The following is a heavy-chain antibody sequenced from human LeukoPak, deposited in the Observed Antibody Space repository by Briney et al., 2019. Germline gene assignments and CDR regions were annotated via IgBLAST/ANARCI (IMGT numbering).Heavy chain of an antibody. CDR2: ISSSGST. CDR3: ARDLDWNYADY. V-gene: IGHV4-4*07. CDR1: GGSISSYY. D-gene: IGHD1-7*01. Sequence: SETLSLTCTVSGGSISSYYWSWIRQPAGKRLEWIGRISSSGSTNYNPSLRSRVTMSVDSSKNQFSLILISVTAADTAVYYCARDLDWNYADYWGQGTLVTVSS. J-gene: IGHJ4*02.